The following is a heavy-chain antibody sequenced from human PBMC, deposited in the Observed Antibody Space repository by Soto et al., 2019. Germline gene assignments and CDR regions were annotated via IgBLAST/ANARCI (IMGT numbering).Heavy chain of an antibody. J-gene: IGHJ4*02. CDR2: IVPNVGTV. Sequence: ASVKVSCKSSGGTFSSFINYPINWVRQAPGQGLEWMGGIVPNVGTVNYAQKFRGKVTITADKSTGTAYMELSSPRSEDTALYYCARRDTSGFLRYFDNWGQGTQVTVSS. V-gene: IGHV1-69*06. CDR1: GGTFSSFINYP. D-gene: IGHD3-3*01. CDR3: ARRDTSGFLRYFDN.